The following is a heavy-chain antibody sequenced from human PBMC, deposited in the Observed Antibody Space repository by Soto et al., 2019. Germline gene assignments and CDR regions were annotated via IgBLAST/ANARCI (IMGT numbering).Heavy chain of an antibody. Sequence: ASVKGSCKASGYTFPNYGITWVRQAPGQGLEWMGWISAYKTNIKYAQKFQGRVTLTTDTSKSTAYMQLRSLRSDDTAIYYCVRDLDGSGAYYTDLWGQRTLVTVSS. CDR1: GYTFPNYG. CDR3: VRDLDGSGAYYTDL. CDR2: ISAYKTNI. V-gene: IGHV1-18*01. J-gene: IGHJ1*01. D-gene: IGHD3-10*01.